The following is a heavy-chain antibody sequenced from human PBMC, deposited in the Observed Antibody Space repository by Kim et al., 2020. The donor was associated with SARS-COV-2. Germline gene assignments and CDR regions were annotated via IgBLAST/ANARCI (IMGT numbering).Heavy chain of an antibody. CDR2: INYSGTT. J-gene: IGHJ6*01. D-gene: IGHD2-15*01. V-gene: IGHV4-39*02. CDR1: GDSIRRTTHY. CDR3: ARHEDLDYYGVDV. Sequence: SETLSLSCTVSGDSIRRTTHYWAWIRQPPGKGPVWIGSINYSGTTYHNPSLESRVTISVDTSKNHLSLKVTSVTAADTAVYYCARHEDLDYYGVDVWGQGTTVFVSS.